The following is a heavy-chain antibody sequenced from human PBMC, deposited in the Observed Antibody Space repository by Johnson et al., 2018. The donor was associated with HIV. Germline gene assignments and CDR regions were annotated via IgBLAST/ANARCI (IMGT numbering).Heavy chain of an antibody. V-gene: IGHV3-38-3*01. D-gene: IGHD3-3*01. J-gene: IGHJ3*02. CDR2: ISGGCT. CDR3: ARGPPPFARFGVAAKPNDGFDI. Sequence: VQLVESRGVLVQPGGSLRLSCAASGFTVSSNEMSWVRQAPGKGLEWVSSISGGCTYYADSRKGRFTISRDNSKNTLHLQMNSLRAEDTAVYYCARGPPPFARFGVAAKPNDGFDIWGQGTMVTVSS. CDR1: GFTVSSNE.